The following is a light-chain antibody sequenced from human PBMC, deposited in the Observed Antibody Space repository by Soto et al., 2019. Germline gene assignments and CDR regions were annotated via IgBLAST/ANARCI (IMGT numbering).Light chain of an antibody. CDR3: QQSYSTPRT. J-gene: IGKJ1*01. Sequence: DSQMTQSPSSLSASVGDRVTITCRASQTISNYSNWYQQKPGKAPKLLIYAASSLQSGVPSRFSGSGSGTDFTLSISSLQPEDFATYYCQQSYSTPRTFGQGTKVDI. V-gene: IGKV1-39*01. CDR1: QTISNY. CDR2: AAS.